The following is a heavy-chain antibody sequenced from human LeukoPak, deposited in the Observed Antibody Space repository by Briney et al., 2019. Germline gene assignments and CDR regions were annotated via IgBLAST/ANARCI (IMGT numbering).Heavy chain of an antibody. V-gene: IGHV3-20*04. CDR2: INWNGGST. CDR3: ARDSILEWLLPQYYYYYMDV. J-gene: IGHJ6*03. CDR1: GFTFDDYG. D-gene: IGHD3-3*01. Sequence: GGSLRLSCATSGFTFDDYGMSWVRQAPGKGLEWVSGINWNGGSTGYADSVKGRFTISRDNAKNSLYLQMNSLRAEDTALYYCARDSILEWLLPQYYYYYMDVWGKGTTVTVSS.